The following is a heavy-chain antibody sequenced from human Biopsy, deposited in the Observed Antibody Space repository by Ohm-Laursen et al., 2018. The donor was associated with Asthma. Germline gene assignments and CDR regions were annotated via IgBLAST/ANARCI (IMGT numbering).Heavy chain of an antibody. V-gene: IGHV1-3*01. J-gene: IGHJ5*02. D-gene: IGHD3-3*01. CDR3: ARDEKHDFWSGYSKNWFDP. CDR1: GYTFTSNA. Sequence: ASVKVSCKASGYTFTSNAIHWMRQAPGQSLEWMAWLNPVNGNTKYSQQFQGRVTITRDTSASTAYMELRSLRSDDTAVYYRARDEKHDFWSGYSKNWFDPWGQGTLVTVSS. CDR2: LNPVNGNT.